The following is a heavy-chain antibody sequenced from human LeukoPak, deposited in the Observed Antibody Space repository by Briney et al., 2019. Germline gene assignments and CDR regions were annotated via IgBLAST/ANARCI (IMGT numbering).Heavy chain of an antibody. V-gene: IGHV3-53*01. D-gene: IGHD6-13*01. CDR3: AREGASSSFGY. CDR2: LYSGGNT. Sequence: GGSLRLSCVVSGFTVSSNYMSWARQAPGKGLEWVSVLYSGGNTYHADSVKGRFTISRDNSKNTLYLQMNSLRAEDTAVYYCAREGASSSFGYWGQGTLVTVSS. J-gene: IGHJ4*02. CDR1: GFTVSSNY.